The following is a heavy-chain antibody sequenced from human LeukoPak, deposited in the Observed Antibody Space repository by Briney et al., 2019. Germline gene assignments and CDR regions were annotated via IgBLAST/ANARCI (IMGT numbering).Heavy chain of an antibody. D-gene: IGHD1-26*01. CDR2: IWYDGSNK. J-gene: IGHJ6*02. CDR1: GFTFSSYA. V-gene: IGHV3-33*01. Sequence: GGSLRLSCAASGFTFSSYAMHWVRQAPGKGLEWVAFIWYDGSNKDYTDSVKGRFAISRDNAKKSLYLQMNSLRADDTAFYYCARDRVGTTRGHYYGMDVWGQGTTVTVSS. CDR3: ARDRVGTTRGHYYGMDV.